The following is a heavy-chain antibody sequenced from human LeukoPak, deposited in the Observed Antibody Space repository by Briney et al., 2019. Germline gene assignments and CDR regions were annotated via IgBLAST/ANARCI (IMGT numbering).Heavy chain of an antibody. CDR1: GGSISSYY. CDR3: AREYPGYGIDY. D-gene: IGHD5-12*01. V-gene: IGHV4-59*01. CDR2: IYYSGST. J-gene: IGHJ4*02. Sequence: SETLSLTCTVSGGSISSYYWSWIRQPPGKGLGWIGYIYYSGSTNYNPSLKSRVTISVDTSKNQFSLKLSSVTAADTAVYYCAREYPGYGIDYWGQGTLVTVSS.